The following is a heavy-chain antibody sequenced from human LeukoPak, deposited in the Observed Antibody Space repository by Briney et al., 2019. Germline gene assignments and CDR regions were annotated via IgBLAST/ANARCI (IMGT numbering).Heavy chain of an antibody. D-gene: IGHD3-22*01. CDR2: INTYNGNT. CDR3: ARVVLDHYYDSSGYLGTLDY. CDR1: GYTFTNYG. Sequence: GASVKVSCKAPGYTFTNYGISWVRQAPGQGLEWMGWINTYNGNTNYAQKFQGRVTMTTDTSTSTAYMELRSLRSDDTAVYYCARVVLDHYYDSSGYLGTLDYWGQGTLVTVSS. J-gene: IGHJ4*02. V-gene: IGHV1-18*01.